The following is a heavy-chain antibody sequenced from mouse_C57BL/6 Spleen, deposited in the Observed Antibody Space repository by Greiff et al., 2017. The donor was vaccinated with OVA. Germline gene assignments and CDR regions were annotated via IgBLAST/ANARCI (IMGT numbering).Heavy chain of an antibody. CDR3: ARDLGYGSSSFDY. V-gene: IGHV5-16*01. Sequence: EVKLVESEGGLVQPGSSMKLSCTASGFTFSDYYMAWVRQVPEKGLEWVANINYDGSSTYYLDSLKSRFIISRDNAKNILYLQMSSLKSEDTATYYCARDLGYGSSSFDYWGQGTTLTVSS. D-gene: IGHD1-1*01. CDR2: INYDGSST. J-gene: IGHJ2*01. CDR1: GFTFSDYY.